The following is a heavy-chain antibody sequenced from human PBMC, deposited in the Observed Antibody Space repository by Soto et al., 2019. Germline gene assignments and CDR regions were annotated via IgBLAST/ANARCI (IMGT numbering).Heavy chain of an antibody. CDR2: ISLYDGST. D-gene: IGHD3-10*01. Sequence: ASVKVSCKACCYTFTTYGITLLRQAPGQGLEWMVWISLYDGSTKYAQNLQGRVTMTTDTPTSTAYMELTSLRSDDTAVYYCARERASGYFEFWGQGTLVTVSS. CDR3: ARERASGYFEF. J-gene: IGHJ4*02. V-gene: IGHV1-18*01. CDR1: CYTFTTYG.